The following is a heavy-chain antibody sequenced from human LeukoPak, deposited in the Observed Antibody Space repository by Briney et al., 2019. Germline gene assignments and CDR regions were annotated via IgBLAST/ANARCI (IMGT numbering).Heavy chain of an antibody. CDR1: GGTFSSYT. J-gene: IGHJ4*02. CDR2: IIPILGIA. V-gene: IGHV1-69*16. D-gene: IGHD3-10*01. Sequence: PMASVKVSCKASGGTFSSYTISWVRQAPGQGLEWMGRIIPILGIANYAQKFQGRVTITTDESTTTAYMELSSLTSEDTAVYYCASDHYYGSGSYPSDFWGQGTLVTVSS. CDR3: ASDHYYGSGSYPSDF.